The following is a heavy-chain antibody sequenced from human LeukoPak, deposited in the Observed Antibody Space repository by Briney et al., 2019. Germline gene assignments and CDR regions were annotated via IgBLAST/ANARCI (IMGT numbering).Heavy chain of an antibody. CDR3: ARVRGSHRSEIDY. Sequence: GESLKISCKGSGYSFTSYWIAWVRQMPGKGLEWMGIIYPGDSDTRYSPSFEGQVTISADKSISTAYLQWSSLKASDTAMYYCARVRGSHRSEIDYWGQGTLVTVSS. CDR2: IYPGDSDT. V-gene: IGHV5-51*01. J-gene: IGHJ4*02. CDR1: GYSFTSYW. D-gene: IGHD3-16*02.